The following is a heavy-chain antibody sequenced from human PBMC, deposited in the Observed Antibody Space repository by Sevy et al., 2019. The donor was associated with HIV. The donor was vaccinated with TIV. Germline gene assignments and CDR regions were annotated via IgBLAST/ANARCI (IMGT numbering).Heavy chain of an antibody. CDR3: ARDYDLKPGIAVAENYFDY. V-gene: IGHV3-48*02. J-gene: IGHJ4*02. Sequence: GGSLRLSCAASGFTFSSYIMNWVRQAPGKGLEWVSYISSSSSTIYYADSVKGRFTISRDNAKNSLYLQMNSLRDEDTAVYYCARDYDLKPGIAVAENYFDYWGQGTLVTVSS. D-gene: IGHD6-19*01. CDR2: ISSSSSTI. CDR1: GFTFSSYI.